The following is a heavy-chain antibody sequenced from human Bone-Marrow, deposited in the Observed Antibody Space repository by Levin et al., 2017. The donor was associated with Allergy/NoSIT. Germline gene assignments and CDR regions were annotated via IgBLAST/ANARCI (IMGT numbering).Heavy chain of an antibody. Sequence: GESLKISCVASGFTFSNYWMSWVRQVPGRGLEWVANINFDGSEIYYLDSVRGRFTISRDNAQNSLYLQMNSLRVEDTAVYFCTKDERWGQGTLVTVSS. V-gene: IGHV3-7*04. CDR1: GFTFSNYW. CDR2: INFDGSEI. J-gene: IGHJ4*02. CDR3: TKDER.